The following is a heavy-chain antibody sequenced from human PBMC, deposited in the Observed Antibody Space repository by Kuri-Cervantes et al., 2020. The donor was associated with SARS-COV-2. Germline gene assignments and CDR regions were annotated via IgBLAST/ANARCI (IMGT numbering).Heavy chain of an antibody. CDR2: ISGSGTTM. CDR1: GFNFNIYE. Sequence: LSLTCAASGFNFNIYEMNWVRQAPGKGLEWVSYISGSGTTMYYADSVKGRFTLSRDNAKNSLYLQMNSLRAEDTAVYYCARGGTYYDFWSGYYNYYYGMDVWGQGTTVTVSS. V-gene: IGHV3-48*03. CDR3: ARGGTYYDFWSGYYNYYYGMDV. D-gene: IGHD3-3*01. J-gene: IGHJ6*02.